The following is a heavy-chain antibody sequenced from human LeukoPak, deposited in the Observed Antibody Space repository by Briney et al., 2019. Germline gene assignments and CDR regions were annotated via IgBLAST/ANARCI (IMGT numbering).Heavy chain of an antibody. CDR3: ARGYYDILTGYLEYFQH. CDR1: GYTFTSYY. J-gene: IGHJ1*01. Sequence: ASVKVSCKASGYTFTSYYMHWVRQAPGQGLEWMGIINPSGGSTSYAQKLQGRVTMTTDTSTSTAYMELRSLRSDDTAVYYCARGYYDILTGYLEYFQHWGQGTLVTVSS. D-gene: IGHD3-9*01. CDR2: INPSGGST. V-gene: IGHV1-46*01.